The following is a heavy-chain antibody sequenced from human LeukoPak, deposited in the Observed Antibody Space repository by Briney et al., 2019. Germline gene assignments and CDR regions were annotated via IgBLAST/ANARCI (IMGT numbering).Heavy chain of an antibody. D-gene: IGHD4/OR15-4a*01. CDR3: ARVDYGIDY. Sequence: GGSLRLSCAASGFTFGSYPMNWVRQAPGKGLEWVSSISGSGSYIYYADSVKGRFTISRDNAKNSLFLQMNSLRAEDTAVYYCARVDYGIDYWGQGTLVTVSS. J-gene: IGHJ4*02. CDR1: GFTFGSYP. CDR2: ISGSGSYI. V-gene: IGHV3-21*01.